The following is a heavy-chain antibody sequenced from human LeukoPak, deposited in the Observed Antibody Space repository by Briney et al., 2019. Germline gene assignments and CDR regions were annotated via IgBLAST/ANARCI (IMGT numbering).Heavy chain of an antibody. J-gene: IGHJ6*02. CDR2: IYPGDSDT. CDR3: ARGVDTAMVSDFYYYYYGMDV. D-gene: IGHD5-18*01. V-gene: IGHV5-51*06. Sequence: GESLKISCKGSGYSFTSYWIGWVRQMPGKGLEWMGIIYPGDSDTRYSPSFQGQVTISADKSISTAYLQWSSLKASDTAMYYCARGVDTAMVSDFYYYYYGMDVWGQGITVTVSS. CDR1: GYSFTSYW.